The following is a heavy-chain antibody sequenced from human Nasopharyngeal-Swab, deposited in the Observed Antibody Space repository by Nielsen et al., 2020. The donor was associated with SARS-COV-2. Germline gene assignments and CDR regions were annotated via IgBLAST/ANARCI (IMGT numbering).Heavy chain of an antibody. Sequence: GGSLRLSCAASGFTFSSYAMSWVRQAPGKGLEWVSAISGSGGSTYYADSVKGRFTIPRDKSKNTLYLQMNSLRAEDTAVYYCAKDQGGSSWYGGAYYYYGMDVWGQGTTVTVSS. CDR2: ISGSGGST. CDR1: GFTFSSYA. V-gene: IGHV3-23*01. J-gene: IGHJ6*02. CDR3: AKDQGGSSWYGGAYYYYGMDV. D-gene: IGHD6-13*01.